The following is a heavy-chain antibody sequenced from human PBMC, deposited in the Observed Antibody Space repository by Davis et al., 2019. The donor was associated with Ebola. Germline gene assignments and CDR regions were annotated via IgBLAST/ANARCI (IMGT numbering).Heavy chain of an antibody. J-gene: IGHJ6*02. CDR3: ASGIAAPWYYYGMDV. V-gene: IGHV4-39*01. D-gene: IGHD6-13*01. Sequence: SETLSLTCTVSGGSISSSSYYWGWIRQPPGKGLEWIGSIYYSGSTYYNPSLKSRVTISVDTSKNQSSLKLSSVTAADTAVYYCASGIAAPWYYYGMDVWGQGTTVTVSS. CDR2: IYYSGST. CDR1: GGSISSSSYY.